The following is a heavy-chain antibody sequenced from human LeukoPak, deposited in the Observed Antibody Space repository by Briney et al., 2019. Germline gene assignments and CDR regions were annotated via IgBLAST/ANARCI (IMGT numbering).Heavy chain of an antibody. V-gene: IGHV4-4*07. CDR2: IYIGGNT. D-gene: IGHD2-15*01. CDR1: GGSISSHY. J-gene: IGHJ5*02. Sequence: SETLSLTCTVSGGSISSHYWSWIRQPAGKGLEWIGRIYIGGNTYYNPSLKSRVTISVDTSKNQFSLKLSSVTAADTAVYYCAREIVVVVAATGWFDPWGQGTLVTVSS. CDR3: AREIVVVVAATGWFDP.